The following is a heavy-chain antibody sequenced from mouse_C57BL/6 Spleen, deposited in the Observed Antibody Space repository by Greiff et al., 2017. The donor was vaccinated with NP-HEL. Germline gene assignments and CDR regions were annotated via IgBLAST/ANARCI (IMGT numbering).Heavy chain of an antibody. CDR2: ISSGSSTI. CDR3: ARKSLSHFDY. J-gene: IGHJ2*01. CDR1: GFTFSDYG. V-gene: IGHV5-17*01. Sequence: EVKLMESGGGLVKPGGSLKLSCAASGFTFSDYGMHWVRQAPEKGLEWVAYISSGSSTIYYADTVKGRFTISRDNAKNTLFLQMTSLRSEDTAMYYCARKSLSHFDYWGQGTTLTVSS.